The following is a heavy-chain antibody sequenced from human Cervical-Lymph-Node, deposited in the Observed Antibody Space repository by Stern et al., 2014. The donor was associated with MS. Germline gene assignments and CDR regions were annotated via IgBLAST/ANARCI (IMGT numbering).Heavy chain of an antibody. Sequence: QVQLVESGAEVKKPGASVKVSCKASGYTFTSYYMHWVRQAPGQGLEWMGIINPSGGSTSYAQKFQGRVTMTRDTSTSTVYMELSSLRSEDTAVYYCARVGGSYYSYYYGMDVWGQGTTVTVSS. CDR2: INPSGGST. J-gene: IGHJ6*02. D-gene: IGHD1-26*01. CDR3: ARVGGSYYSYYYGMDV. CDR1: GYTFTSYY. V-gene: IGHV1-46*03.